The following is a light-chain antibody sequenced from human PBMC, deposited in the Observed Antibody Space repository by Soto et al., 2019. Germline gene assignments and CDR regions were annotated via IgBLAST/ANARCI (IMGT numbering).Light chain of an antibody. CDR1: SSDVGGYNY. CDR2: EVS. CDR3: SSYAGSNNFDVV. V-gene: IGLV2-8*01. Sequence: QSALTQPPSASGSPGQSVTISCTGTSSDVGGYNYVSWYQQHPGKAPKLMFYEVSKRPSGVPDRFSGSKSGNTASLTVSGLQAEDEADYYCSSYAGSNNFDVVFGGGTKVTVL. J-gene: IGLJ2*01.